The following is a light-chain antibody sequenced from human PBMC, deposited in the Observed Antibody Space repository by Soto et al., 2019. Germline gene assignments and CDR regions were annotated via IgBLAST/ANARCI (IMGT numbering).Light chain of an antibody. J-gene: IGKJ1*01. CDR2: DVS. V-gene: IGKV1-5*01. CDR3: QQYNTFST. CDR1: QTISSW. Sequence: DIQMTQSPSTLSGSVGDRVTITCRSSQTISSWLAWYQQKPGKAPKLLIYDVSSLESGVPSRFSGSGSGTEFTLTISSLQPDDFATYYCQQYNTFSTFGQGTKVDIK.